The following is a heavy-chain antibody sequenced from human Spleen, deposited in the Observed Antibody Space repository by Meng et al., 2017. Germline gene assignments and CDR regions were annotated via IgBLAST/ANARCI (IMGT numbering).Heavy chain of an antibody. Sequence: GESLKISCAASGFTFSSYEMNWVRQAPGKGLEWVSYISSSGSTIYYADSVKGRFTISRDNAKNSLYLQMNSLRAEDTAVYYCARDCDDYVWGSYCSWGQGTLVTVSS. J-gene: IGHJ4*02. CDR2: ISSSGSTI. CDR3: ARDCDDYVWGSYCS. D-gene: IGHD3-16*01. CDR1: GFTFSSYE. V-gene: IGHV3-48*03.